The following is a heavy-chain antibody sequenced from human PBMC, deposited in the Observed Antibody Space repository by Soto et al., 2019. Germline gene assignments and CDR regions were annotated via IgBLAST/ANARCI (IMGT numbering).Heavy chain of an antibody. D-gene: IGHD2-15*01. CDR3: ARGSTRIRGLFDY. V-gene: IGHV4-4*02. CDR2: IYHSEST. J-gene: IGHJ4*02. Sequence: QVQLQESGPGLVKPSGTLSLTCDVSGVSMYSPNWWTWVRQTPGTGLQWIGEIYHSESTNYNPSLKSRVTISVDKAKKQFSLKLTSLTAADTAIYFCARGSTRIRGLFDYWGQGLLVPVSS. CDR1: GVSMYSPNW.